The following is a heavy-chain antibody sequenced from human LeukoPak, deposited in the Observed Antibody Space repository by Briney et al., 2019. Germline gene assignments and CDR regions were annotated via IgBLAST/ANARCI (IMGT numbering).Heavy chain of an antibody. D-gene: IGHD3-22*01. CDR2: ITGSGSAT. CDR3: AKRRYHSSGYFDY. V-gene: IGHV3-23*01. CDR1: GLTFSGYS. J-gene: IGHJ4*02. Sequence: GESLRLSCAASGLTFSGYSMSWVRQAPGKGLEWVSAITGSGSATDYADSVKGRFTISKDNSENTLYLQMNSLRAEDTAVYYCAKRRYHSSGYFDYWGQGTLVTVSS.